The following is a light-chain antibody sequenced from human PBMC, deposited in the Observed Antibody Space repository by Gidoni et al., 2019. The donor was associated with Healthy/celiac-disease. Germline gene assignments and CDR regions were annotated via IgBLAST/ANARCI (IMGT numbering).Light chain of an antibody. J-gene: IGKJ1*01. CDR3: QQYNNWPPVT. CDR2: GAS. CDR1: QSVRSN. Sequence: ELVMTQSPATLSVSPGERATLSCRASQSVRSNLAWYQQKPGQAPRLLIYGASTRATGSPARFSGSGSGTEFTLTISSRQSEDFAVYYCQQYNNWPPVTFGQGTKVEIK. V-gene: IGKV3-15*01.